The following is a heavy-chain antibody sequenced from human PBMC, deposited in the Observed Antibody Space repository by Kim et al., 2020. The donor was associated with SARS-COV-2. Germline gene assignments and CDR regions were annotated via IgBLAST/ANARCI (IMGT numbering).Heavy chain of an antibody. CDR1: GYSISSGNY. CDR2: IYHSGST. V-gene: IGHV4-38-2*02. CDR3: ARDIAVVSRFDY. J-gene: IGHJ4*02. D-gene: IGHD2-21*01. Sequence: SETLSLTCTVSGYSISSGNYWGWIRQPPGKGLEWIGSIYHSGSTYYNPSLKSRVTISVDTPKNQFSLKLSSVTAADTAVYYCARDIAVVSRFDYCGQGTL.